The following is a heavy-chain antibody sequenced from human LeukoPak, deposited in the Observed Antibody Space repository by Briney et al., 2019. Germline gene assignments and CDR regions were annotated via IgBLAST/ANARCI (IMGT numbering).Heavy chain of an antibody. V-gene: IGHV1-18*01. D-gene: IGHD7-27*01. J-gene: IGHJ4*02. CDR3: ARGLTGMMDSDY. CDR2: INAYNGKT. Sequence: ASVKVSCKASGYTFTSYGISWVRQAPGQGLEWMGWINAYNGKTNYAEKLQGRVSMTTDTSTSTAYMELRSLRSDDSAVYYCARGLTGMMDSDYWGQGTLVTVSS. CDR1: GYTFTSYG.